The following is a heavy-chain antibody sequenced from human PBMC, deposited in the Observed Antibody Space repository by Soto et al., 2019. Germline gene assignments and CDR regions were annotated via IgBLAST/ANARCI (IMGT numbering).Heavy chain of an antibody. J-gene: IGHJ4*02. CDR1: GFAFDDYA. D-gene: IGHD3-16*01. Sequence: EVQLVESGGGLVQPGRSLTLSCAASGFAFDDYAMHWVRQSQGRGLEWVSGITWNSRDVGYADSVKGRFTISRDNAKNSLFLQMNSLRPEDTALYFCAAFKFRPVWSDSWGQGTLVTVSS. V-gene: IGHV3-9*01. CDR2: ITWNSRDV. CDR3: AAFKFRPVWSDS.